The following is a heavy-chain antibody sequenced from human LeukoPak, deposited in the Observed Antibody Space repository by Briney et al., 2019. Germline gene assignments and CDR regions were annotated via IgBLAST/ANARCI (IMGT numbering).Heavy chain of an antibody. CDR2: VVGSGVTT. CDR3: AKIQGYLDY. J-gene: IGHJ4*02. V-gene: IGHV3-23*01. CDR1: GFTFSIYG. Sequence: GGSLRLSCEASGFTFSIYGMTWVRQAPGKGLEWVSAVVGSGVTTYYADSVKGRFTISRDNSKSTLHLQMNSLRAEDTAVYYCAKIQGYLDYWGQGTLVTVSS.